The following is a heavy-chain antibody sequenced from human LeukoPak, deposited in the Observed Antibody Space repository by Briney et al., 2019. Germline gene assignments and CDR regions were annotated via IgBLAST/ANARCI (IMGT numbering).Heavy chain of an antibody. V-gene: IGHV4-61*02. J-gene: IGHJ6*03. Sequence: SQTLSLTCTVSGGSVSSGSWYWTLIRQPAGKGLEWIGRISTTGGTNYNPSLKSRFTTSINTPQNQFSLRLRSVPAADTTVYYCASIGPRTPMVVTPGDYYSNFMAVWGKGTTVIVSS. CDR1: GGSVSSGSWY. CDR3: ASIGPRTPMVVTPGDYYSNFMAV. CDR2: ISTTGGT. D-gene: IGHD2-21*02.